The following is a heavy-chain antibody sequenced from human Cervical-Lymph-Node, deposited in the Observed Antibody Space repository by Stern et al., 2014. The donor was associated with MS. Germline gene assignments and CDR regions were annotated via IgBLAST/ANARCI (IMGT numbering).Heavy chain of an antibody. V-gene: IGHV1-3*01. Sequence: QVHLVQSGAEVKKPGASMTISCKTSGYNFIDHAIHWVRQAPGQRLEWMEWINGGPGTTKYSQKFQGRVSFTRDKAASAAYMDLSSLSPDDTAVYYCARQPDYSDLLDFWGQGTLVTVSS. CDR2: INGGPGTT. J-gene: IGHJ4*02. CDR1: GYNFIDHA. D-gene: IGHD4-17*01. CDR3: ARQPDYSDLLDF.